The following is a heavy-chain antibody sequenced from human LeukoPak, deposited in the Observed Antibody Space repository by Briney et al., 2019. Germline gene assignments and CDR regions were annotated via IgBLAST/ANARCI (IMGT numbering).Heavy chain of an antibody. D-gene: IGHD3-9*01. V-gene: IGHV1-2*02. CDR2: INPNSGGT. CDR3: ARGVGGNARWRNFDWSKKIPMRDYFDY. J-gene: IGHJ4*02. Sequence: GASVKVSCKASGYTFTDSYMHWVRQAPGQGREWMGWINPNSGGTNYAQKFQGRVTMTRDTSITTAYMDLSRLRSDDTAVYYCARGVGGNARWRNFDWSKKIPMRDYFDYWGQGTLVTVSS. CDR1: GYTFTDSY.